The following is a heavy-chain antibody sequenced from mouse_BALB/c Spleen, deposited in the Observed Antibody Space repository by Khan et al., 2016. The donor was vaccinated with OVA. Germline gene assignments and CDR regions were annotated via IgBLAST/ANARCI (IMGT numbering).Heavy chain of an antibody. Sequence: QIQLVQSGAELARPGASVKMSCKASGYTFTSHTMHWVKQRPGQGLEWIGYINTRCDYTQYNQKFNDKATLTAEISSSTAYMQLSSLTSEDAAVYYCARRTTEYALDYWGQGTSVTVSS. CDR1: GYTFTSHT. CDR2: INTRCDYT. D-gene: IGHD2-14*01. V-gene: IGHV1-4*01. J-gene: IGHJ4*01. CDR3: ARRTTEYALDY.